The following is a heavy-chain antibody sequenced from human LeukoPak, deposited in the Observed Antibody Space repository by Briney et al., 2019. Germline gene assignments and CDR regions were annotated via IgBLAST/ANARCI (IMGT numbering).Heavy chain of an antibody. D-gene: IGHD3-16*02. CDR3: ARAASHVWGSYRPPYYFDY. CDR1: GYSISSGYY. J-gene: IGHJ4*02. CDR2: IYHSGGT. Sequence: SETLSLTCTVSGYSISSGYYWGWIRQPPGKGLEWIGSIYHSGGTYYNPSLKSRVTVSVDTSKNQFSLKLSSVTAADTAVYYCARAASHVWGSYRPPYYFDYWGQGTLVTVSS. V-gene: IGHV4-38-2*02.